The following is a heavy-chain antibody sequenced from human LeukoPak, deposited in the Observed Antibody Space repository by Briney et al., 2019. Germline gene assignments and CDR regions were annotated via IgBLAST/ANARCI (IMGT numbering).Heavy chain of an antibody. D-gene: IGHD2/OR15-2a*01. CDR2: INTKSDGGTT. V-gene: IGHV3-15*01. CDR3: TTGLTF. CDR1: GFTFNYAW. J-gene: IGHJ4*02. Sequence: PGGSLRLSCAASGFTFNYAWMSWVRQTPGKGLEWLGRINTKSDGGTTDYAAPVKGRFTISRDDSKNTVYLQMNSLKTDDTAVYYCTTGLTFWGQGTLVTVSS.